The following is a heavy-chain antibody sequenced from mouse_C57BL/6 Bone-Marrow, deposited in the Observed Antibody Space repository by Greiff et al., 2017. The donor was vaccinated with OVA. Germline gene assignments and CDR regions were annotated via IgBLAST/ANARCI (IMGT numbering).Heavy chain of an antibody. CDR1: GYTFTSYW. D-gene: IGHD2-2*01. CDR2: IHPNSGST. Sequence: VQLQQPGAELVKPGASVKLSCKASGYTFTSYWMHWVKQRPGQGLEWIGMIHPNSGSTNYNEKFKSKATLTVDKSSSTAYMQLSSLTSEDSAVYYCARSRTVTTSYFDYWGQGTTLTVSS. V-gene: IGHV1-64*01. J-gene: IGHJ2*01. CDR3: ARSRTVTTSYFDY.